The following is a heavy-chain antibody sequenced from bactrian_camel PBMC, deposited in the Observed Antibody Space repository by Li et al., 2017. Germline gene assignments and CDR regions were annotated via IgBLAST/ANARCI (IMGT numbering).Heavy chain of an antibody. J-gene: IGHJ4*01. CDR1: GHTNC. Sequence: HVQLVESGGGSVQAGGSLRLSCEFSGHTNCMAWFRQAPGEEREGVATVDSLGIPTYADSVKGRFTLSRDKAKNSLYLQMNDLAPEVTGMYYCSALRLDGPGTCWDRLSTVENTYSGQGTQVTVS. CDR3: SALRLDGPGTCWDRLSTVENTY. D-gene: IGHD4*01. V-gene: IGHV3S55*01. CDR2: VDSLGIP.